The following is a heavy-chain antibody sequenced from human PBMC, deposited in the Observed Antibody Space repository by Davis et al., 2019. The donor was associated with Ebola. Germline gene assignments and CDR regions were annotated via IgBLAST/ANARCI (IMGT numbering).Heavy chain of an antibody. CDR1: GFTFSGYG. CDR3: AKDGFGTYDFWSGDFDY. J-gene: IGHJ4*02. D-gene: IGHD3-3*01. V-gene: IGHV3-30*18. Sequence: GGSLRLSCAASGFTFSGYGMHWVRQAPGKGLEWVAVISYDGSNKYYADSVKGRFTISRDNSKNTLYLQMNSLRAEDTAVYYCAKDGFGTYDFWSGDFDYWGQGTLVTVSS. CDR2: ISYDGSNK.